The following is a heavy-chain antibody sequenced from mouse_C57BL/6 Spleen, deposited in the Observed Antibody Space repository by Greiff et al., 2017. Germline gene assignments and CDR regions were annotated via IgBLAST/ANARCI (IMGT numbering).Heavy chain of an antibody. CDR3: ASEYYYSNVWYFDV. D-gene: IGHD2-5*01. CDR1: GYTFTDYY. Sequence: VKLQESGPELVKPGASVKISCKASGYTFTDYYINWVKQRPGQGLEWIGWIFPGSGSTYYNEKFKGKATLTVDKSSSTAYMLRSSLTSEDSAVYFCASEYYYSNVWYFDVWGTGTTVTVAS. V-gene: IGHV1-75*01. J-gene: IGHJ1*03. CDR2: IFPGSGST.